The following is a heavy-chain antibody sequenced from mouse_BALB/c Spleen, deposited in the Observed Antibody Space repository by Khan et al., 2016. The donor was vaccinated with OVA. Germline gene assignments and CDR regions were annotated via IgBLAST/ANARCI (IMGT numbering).Heavy chain of an antibody. V-gene: IGHV3-8*02. J-gene: IGHJ3*01. CDR1: GDSITSGY. Sequence: EVQLQESGPSLVKPSQTLSLTCSVTGDSITSGYWNWIRKFPGNKLEYMGHIIYTGSTYYNPSLKSRISITRHTSENQYYLQLTSVTDEDTATYYCARSTYRFAFVYWGQGTLVTVSA. CDR3: ARSTYRFAFVY. CDR2: IIYTGST. D-gene: IGHD2-14*01.